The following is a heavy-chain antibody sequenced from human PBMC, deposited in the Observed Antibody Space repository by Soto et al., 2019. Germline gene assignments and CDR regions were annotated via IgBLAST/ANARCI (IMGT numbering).Heavy chain of an antibody. CDR2: INSDGSST. J-gene: IGHJ5*02. Sequence: GGSLRLACAAHELTFSRYRMHWARQAPGKGLVWVSRINSDGSSTSYADSVKGRFTISRDNAKNTLYLQMNSLRAEDTAVYYCARDPAYCSSTSCHHNWFDPWGQGT. CDR3: ARDPAYCSSTSCHHNWFDP. CDR1: ELTFSRYR. V-gene: IGHV3-74*01. D-gene: IGHD2-2*01.